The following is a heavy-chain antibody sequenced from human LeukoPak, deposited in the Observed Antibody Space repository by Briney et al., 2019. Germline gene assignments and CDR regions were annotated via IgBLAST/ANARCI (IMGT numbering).Heavy chain of an antibody. V-gene: IGHV3-30*04. CDR1: GFTFSSYA. J-gene: IGHJ4*02. CDR2: ISYHARDQ. Sequence: GRSLRLSCAASGFTFSSYAMHWVRQAPGKGLEWVTVISYHARDQFYADSVKGRFTVSRDNSKNTLYLQMNSLRAEDSAVYYCAAQPCSGGVCYLDYWGQGTLVTVSS. CDR3: AAQPCSGGVCYLDY. D-gene: IGHD2-8*02.